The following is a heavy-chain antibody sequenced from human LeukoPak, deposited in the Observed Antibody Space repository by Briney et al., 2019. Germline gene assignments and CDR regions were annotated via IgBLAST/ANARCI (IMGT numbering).Heavy chain of an antibody. V-gene: IGHV3-33*06. J-gene: IGHJ6*02. CDR2: IWYDGSNK. D-gene: IGHD5-24*01. CDR1: GFTFSSYG. Sequence: PGGSLRLSCAASGFTFSSYGMHWVRQAPGKGLEWVAVIWYDGSNKYYADSVKGRFTISRDNSKNTLYLQMNGLRAEDTAVYYCAKGLEMATNNYGMDVWGQGTTVTVSS. CDR3: AKGLEMATNNYGMDV.